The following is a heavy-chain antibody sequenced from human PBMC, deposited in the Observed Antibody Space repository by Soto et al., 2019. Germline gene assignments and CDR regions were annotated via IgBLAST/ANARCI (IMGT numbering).Heavy chain of an antibody. CDR3: ARLSTYCSGGSCYPGDY. CDR2: INHSGST. V-gene: IGHV4-34*01. CDR1: GGSFSGYY. J-gene: IGHJ4*02. Sequence: SETLSLTCAVYGGSFSGYYWSWIRQPPGKGLEWIGEINHSGSTNYNPSLKSRVTISVDTSKNQFSLKLSSVTAADTAVYYCARLSTYCSGGSCYPGDYWGQGTLVTVSS. D-gene: IGHD2-15*01.